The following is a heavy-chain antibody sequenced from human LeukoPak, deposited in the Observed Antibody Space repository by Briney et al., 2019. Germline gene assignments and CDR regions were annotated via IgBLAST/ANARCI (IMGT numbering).Heavy chain of an antibody. V-gene: IGHV3-30-3*01. D-gene: IGHD1-26*01. CDR2: ISYDGSNK. Sequence: GGSLRLSCAASGFTFSSYAMHWVRQAPGKGLEWVAVISYDGSNKYYADSVKGRFTNSRDNSKNTLYLQMNSLRAEDTAVYYCARDISSSGSYAYFEYWGQGTLVTVSS. CDR1: GFTFSSYA. J-gene: IGHJ4*02. CDR3: ARDISSSGSYAYFEY.